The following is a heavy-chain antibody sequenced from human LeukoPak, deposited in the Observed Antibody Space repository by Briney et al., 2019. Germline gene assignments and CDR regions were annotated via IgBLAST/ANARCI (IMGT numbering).Heavy chain of an antibody. CDR2: IYYSGNT. CDR1: GGSISSSSYY. Sequence: SETLSLTCTVSGGSISSSSYYWGWIRQPPGKGLEWIGSIYYSGNTYYNPSLKSRVTISVDTSKNQFSLKLSSVTAADTAVYYCARVVVRWLLPGHYFDYWGQGTLVTVSS. J-gene: IGHJ4*02. D-gene: IGHD3-22*01. V-gene: IGHV4-39*07. CDR3: ARVVVRWLLPGHYFDY.